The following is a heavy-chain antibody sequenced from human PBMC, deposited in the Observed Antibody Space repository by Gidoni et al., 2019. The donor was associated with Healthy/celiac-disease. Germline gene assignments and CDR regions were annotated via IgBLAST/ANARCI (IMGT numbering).Heavy chain of an antibody. Sequence: VQLVESGGGLVKPGGSLRLSCAASGVTFSSYSMNWVRQAPGKGLEWVSSISSSSSYIYYADSVKGRFTSSRDNAKNSLYLQMNSLRAEDTAVYYCARAAPYYYDSSGFLDYWGQGTLVTVSS. CDR3: ARAAPYYYDSSGFLDY. CDR2: ISSSSSYI. V-gene: IGHV3-21*01. J-gene: IGHJ4*02. CDR1: GVTFSSYS. D-gene: IGHD3-22*01.